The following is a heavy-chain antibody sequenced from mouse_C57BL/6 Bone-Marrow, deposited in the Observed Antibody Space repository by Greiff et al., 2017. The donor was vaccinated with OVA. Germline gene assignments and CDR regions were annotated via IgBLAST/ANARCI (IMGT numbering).Heavy chain of an antibody. Sequence: EVMLVESGPGLVKPSQTVFLTCTVTGISITTGNYRWSWIRQFPGNKLEWIGYIYYSGTITYNPSLTSRTTITRDTPKNQFFLEMNSLTAEDTATYYCARERAGPSYWYFDVWGTGTTVTVSS. CDR2: IYYSGTI. V-gene: IGHV3-5*01. J-gene: IGHJ1*03. D-gene: IGHD3-3*01. CDR1: GISITTGNYR. CDR3: ARERAGPSYWYFDV.